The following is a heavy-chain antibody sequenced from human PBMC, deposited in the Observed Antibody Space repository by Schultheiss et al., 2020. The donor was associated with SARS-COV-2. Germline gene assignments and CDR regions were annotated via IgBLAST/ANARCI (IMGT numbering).Heavy chain of an antibody. CDR2: INPNSGGT. D-gene: IGHD4-17*01. CDR1: GYTFTGYY. V-gene: IGHV1-2*02. Sequence: ASVKVSCKASGYTFTGYYMHWVRQAPGQGLEWMGWINPNSGGTNYAQKFQGRVTMTEDTSTDTAYMELSSLRSEDTAVYYCATVFGDYEGAFDIWGQGTMVTVSS. CDR3: ATVFGDYEGAFDI. J-gene: IGHJ3*02.